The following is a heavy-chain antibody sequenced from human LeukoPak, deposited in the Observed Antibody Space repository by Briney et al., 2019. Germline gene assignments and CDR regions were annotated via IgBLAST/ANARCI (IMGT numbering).Heavy chain of an antibody. Sequence: ASVKVSCKVSGYTLTELSMHWLRQAPGKGLEWMGGFDPEDGETIYAQKFQGRVTMTEDTSTDTAYMELSSLRAEDTAVYYCATDRGLDSGIDYWGQGTLVTVSS. CDR1: GYTLTELS. D-gene: IGHD1-26*01. J-gene: IGHJ4*02. CDR3: ATDRGLDSGIDY. V-gene: IGHV1-24*01. CDR2: FDPEDGET.